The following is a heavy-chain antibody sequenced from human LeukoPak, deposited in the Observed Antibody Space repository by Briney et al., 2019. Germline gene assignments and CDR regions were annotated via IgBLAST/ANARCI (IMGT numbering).Heavy chain of an antibody. Sequence: PSETLSLTCTVSGGSISSSSYYWGWIRQPPGKGLEWIGSIYYSGSTYYNPSLKSRVTISVDTSKNQFSLKLSSVTAADTAVYYCAREWRGYSYGGKGVLGLDPWGQGTLVTVSS. CDR1: GGSISSSSYY. J-gene: IGHJ5*02. V-gene: IGHV4-39*07. D-gene: IGHD5-18*01. CDR2: IYYSGST. CDR3: AREWRGYSYGGKGVLGLDP.